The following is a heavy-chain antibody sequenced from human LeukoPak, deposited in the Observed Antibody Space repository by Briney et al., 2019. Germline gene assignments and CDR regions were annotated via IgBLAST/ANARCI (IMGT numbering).Heavy chain of an antibody. J-gene: IGHJ4*02. D-gene: IGHD3-22*01. CDR2: IYYSGST. CDR1: GGSISSGDYY. Sequence: SQTLSLTCTVSGGSISSGDYYWSWIRQPPGKGLEWIGYIYYSGSTYYNPSLKSRVTISVDTSKNQFSLKLSSVTAADTAVYYCARLDDSSGYPTNFDYWGQGTLVTVSS. V-gene: IGHV4-30-4*01. CDR3: ARLDDSSGYPTNFDY.